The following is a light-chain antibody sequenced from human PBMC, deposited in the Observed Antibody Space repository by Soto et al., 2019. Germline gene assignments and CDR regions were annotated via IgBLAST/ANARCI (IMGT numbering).Light chain of an antibody. V-gene: IGLV2-14*01. CDR3: SSYTNTYVNV. CDR2: EVR. CDR1: SRDIGYYNY. J-gene: IGLJ1*01. Sequence: QSALTQPASVSGSPGQSITLSCTGTSRDIGYYNYVSWYQQHPGEAPKPIIYEVRNRPSGVSTRFSGSKSGNTASLIISGLQAEDEADYVCSSYTNTYVNVSGTGTKVTVL.